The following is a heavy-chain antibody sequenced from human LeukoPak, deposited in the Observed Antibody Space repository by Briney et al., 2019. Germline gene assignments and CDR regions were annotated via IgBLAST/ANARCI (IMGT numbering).Heavy chain of an antibody. CDR3: VRGVRDTMGYYHFDS. J-gene: IGHJ4*02. CDR2: IYYTGII. V-gene: IGHV4-31*03. CDR1: GGSISSAGYF. Sequence: PSETLSLTCTVSGGSISSAGYFWNWLRQYPGKGLEWIGYIYYTGIIYYNPSLKSRVTISVDTSKNQFSLKLSSVTAADTAVFDCVRGVRDTMGYYHFDSWGQGTLVTVSS. D-gene: IGHD3-22*01.